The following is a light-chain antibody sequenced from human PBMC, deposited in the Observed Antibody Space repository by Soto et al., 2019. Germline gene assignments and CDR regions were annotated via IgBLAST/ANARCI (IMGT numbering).Light chain of an antibody. V-gene: IGLV3-25*03. CDR2: KDS. CDR3: QSADSSGTPLVV. Sequence: SYELTQPPSVSVSPGQTARITCSGDALPKQYAYWYQQKPGQAPVLVIYKDSERPSGIPERFSGSSSGTTVTLIISGVQAEDEADYYCQSADSSGTPLVVFGGGTKLTVL. CDR1: ALPKQY. J-gene: IGLJ2*01.